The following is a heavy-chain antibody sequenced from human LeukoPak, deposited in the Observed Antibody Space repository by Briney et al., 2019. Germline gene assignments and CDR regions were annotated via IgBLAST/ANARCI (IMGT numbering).Heavy chain of an antibody. CDR3: AXXXXXIXAAGTSQEPNYNWFDP. J-gene: IGHJ5*02. CDR1: GGSFSGYY. Sequence: SETLSLTCAVYGGSFSGYYWSWIRQPPGKGLEWIGEINHSGSTNYNPSLKSRVTISVDTSKNQFSLKLSSVTAADTAVYYCAXXXXXIXAAGTSQEPNYNWFDPWGQGTLVTVSS. V-gene: IGHV4-34*01. CDR2: INHSGST. D-gene: IGHD6-13*01.